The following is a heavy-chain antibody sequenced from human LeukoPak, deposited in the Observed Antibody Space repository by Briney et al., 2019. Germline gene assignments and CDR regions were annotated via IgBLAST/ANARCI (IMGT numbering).Heavy chain of an antibody. CDR1: GGSISSYY. V-gene: IGHV4-59*08. D-gene: IGHD6-19*01. CDR3: ARHKAVAGPFDY. CDR2: IYYSGST. Sequence: SETLSLTCTVSGGSISSYYWSWIRQPPGKGLEWIGYIYYSGSTNYNPSLKSRVTISVDTSKNQFSLKLSSVTAADTAVYYCARHKAVAGPFDYWGQGTLVTVSS. J-gene: IGHJ4*02.